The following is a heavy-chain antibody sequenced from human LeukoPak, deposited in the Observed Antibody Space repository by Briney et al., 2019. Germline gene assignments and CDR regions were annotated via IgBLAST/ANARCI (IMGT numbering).Heavy chain of an antibody. CDR1: GGSISSSSYY. D-gene: IGHD2-21*01. CDR2: IYCSGTT. CDR3: ARDRGGDSDY. Sequence: LETLPLTCSVSGGSISSSSYYWGWIRQPPGKGLEWIASIYCSGTTYYNPSLKSRVTISVDTSKNQFSLKLSSVTAADTAVYYCARDRGGDSDYWGQGTLVTVSS. V-gene: IGHV4-39*07. J-gene: IGHJ4*02.